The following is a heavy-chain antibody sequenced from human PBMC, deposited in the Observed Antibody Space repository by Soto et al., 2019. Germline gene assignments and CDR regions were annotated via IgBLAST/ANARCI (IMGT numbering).Heavy chain of an antibody. Sequence: EVQLVESGGDLVQPGGSLRLSCAASGFTVSSNYMIWVRQAPGKGLEWVSVIYRDGYTYYADSVKCRFTISRDNSKNTLYLQMNTLRDEDTAVYCCGRLFDSGHGPFDYWGQGTLVTVSS. CDR3: GRLFDSGHGPFDY. CDR1: GFTVSSNY. V-gene: IGHV3-66*04. D-gene: IGHD3-10*01. J-gene: IGHJ4*02. CDR2: IYRDGYT.